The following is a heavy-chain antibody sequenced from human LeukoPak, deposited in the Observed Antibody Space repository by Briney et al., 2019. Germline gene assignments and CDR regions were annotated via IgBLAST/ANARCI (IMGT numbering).Heavy chain of an antibody. Sequence: GGSLRLSCAASGFTFSSYSMNWVRQAPGKGLEWVSSISSSSSYIYYADSVKGRFTISRDNAKNSLYLQMNSLRAEDTAVYYCAGGHIVATISDAFDVWGQGTMVTVSS. V-gene: IGHV3-21*01. D-gene: IGHD5-12*01. CDR1: GFTFSSYS. CDR2: ISSSSSYI. CDR3: AGGHIVATISDAFDV. J-gene: IGHJ3*01.